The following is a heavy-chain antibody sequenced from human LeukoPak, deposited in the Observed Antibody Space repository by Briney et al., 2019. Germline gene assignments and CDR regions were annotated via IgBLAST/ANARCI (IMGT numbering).Heavy chain of an antibody. D-gene: IGHD6-19*01. J-gene: IGHJ4*02. CDR2: ISGSGGST. CDR1: KFAFSSYA. Sequence: TGGSLRLSCAASKFAFSSYAMSWVRQAPGKGLKWVSAISGSGGSTYYADSVKGRFTISRDNSKNTLYLQMNSLRAEDTAVYYCAKNPSGGNVYYFDYWGQGTLVTVSS. V-gene: IGHV3-23*01. CDR3: AKNPSGGNVYYFDY.